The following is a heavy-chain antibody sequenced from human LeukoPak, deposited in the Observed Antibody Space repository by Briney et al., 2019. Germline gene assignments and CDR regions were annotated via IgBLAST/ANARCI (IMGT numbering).Heavy chain of an antibody. D-gene: IGHD2-15*01. V-gene: IGHV3-23*01. Sequence: GGSLRLSCAASGFTFSSYAMSWVRQAPGKGLEWVSAISGSGGSTYYADSVKGRFTISRDNSKNTLYLQMKSLRAEDTAVYYCAKELGYCSGGSCGPFDYWGQGTQVTVSS. CDR3: AKELGYCSGGSCGPFDY. CDR1: GFTFSSYA. J-gene: IGHJ4*02. CDR2: ISGSGGST.